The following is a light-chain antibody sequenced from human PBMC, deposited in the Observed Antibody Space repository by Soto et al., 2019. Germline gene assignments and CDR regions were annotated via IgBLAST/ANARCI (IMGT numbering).Light chain of an antibody. CDR3: SSYASSSVV. CDR2: DVS. J-gene: IGLJ2*01. V-gene: IGLV2-14*01. Sequence: QSALTQPASVSGSPGQSITISCTGTSSDVGGYNYFSWYQQHPGKAPKLMIYDVSNRPSGVSNRFSGSKSGNTAYLTISGLQAEDEADYYCSSYASSSVVFGGGTKLTVL. CDR1: SSDVGGYNY.